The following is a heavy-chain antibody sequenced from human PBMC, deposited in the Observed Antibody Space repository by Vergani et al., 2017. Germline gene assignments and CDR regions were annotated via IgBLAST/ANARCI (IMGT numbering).Heavy chain of an antibody. CDR2: IYTSGST. V-gene: IGHV4-4*07. CDR3: ARDLLDYGDYLYAFEI. CDR1: GGSISSYY. J-gene: IGHJ3*02. Sequence: QVQLQESGPGLVKPSETLSLTCTVSGGSISSYYWSWIRQPAGKGLEWIGRIYTSGSTNYNPSLKSRVTMSVDTSKNQFSLKLSSVTAADTAVYYCARDLLDYGDYLYAFEIWGQGTMVTVSS. D-gene: IGHD4-17*01.